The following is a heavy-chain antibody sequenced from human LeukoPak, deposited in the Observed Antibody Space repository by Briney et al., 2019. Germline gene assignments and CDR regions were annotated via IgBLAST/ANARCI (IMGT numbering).Heavy chain of an antibody. D-gene: IGHD4-17*01. CDR1: GFTFSSYS. J-gene: IGHJ4*02. V-gene: IGHV3-21*01. CDR3: AREDIPPGPTVPNSMIDY. CDR2: ISSSSSYI. Sequence: GGSLRLSCAASGFTFSSYSMNWVRRAPGKGLEWVSSISSSSSYIYYADSVKGRFTISRDNAKNSLYLQMNSLRAEDTAVYYCAREDIPPGPTVPNSMIDYWGQGTLVTVSS.